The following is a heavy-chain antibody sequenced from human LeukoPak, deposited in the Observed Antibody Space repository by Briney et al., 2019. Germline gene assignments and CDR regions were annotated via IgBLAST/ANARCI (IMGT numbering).Heavy chain of an antibody. CDR1: GGSISSGGYY. V-gene: IGHV4-31*03. D-gene: IGHD2-15*01. J-gene: IGHJ5*02. CDR3: AGLGLAGLGDP. Sequence: SQTLSLTCTVSGGSISSGGYYWSWLRQHPGRGLEWNGYIYYSGSTYYNPSLKSRVTISVDTSKNQFSLKLSSVTAADTAVYYCAGLGLAGLGDPWGQGTLVTVSS. CDR2: IYYSGST.